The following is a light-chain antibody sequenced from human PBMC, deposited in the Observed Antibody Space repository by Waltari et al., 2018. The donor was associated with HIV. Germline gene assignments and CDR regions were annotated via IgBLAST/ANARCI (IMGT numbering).Light chain of an antibody. CDR2: DDV. Sequence: SFLLTQPPSVSVPPGQTPRITRGGNTIRTKTVHGYQQNHGQAPVLVVFDDVDRPPGIPERFSGTNSGNMATLTISRVEDGDEADYYCQVWDSGSEPPVLFGGGTKLTVL. CDR1: TIRTKT. J-gene: IGLJ3*02. CDR3: QVWDSGSEPPVL. V-gene: IGLV3-21*02.